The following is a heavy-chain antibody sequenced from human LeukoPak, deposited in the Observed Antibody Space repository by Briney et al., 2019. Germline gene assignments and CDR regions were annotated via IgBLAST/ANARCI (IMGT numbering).Heavy chain of an antibody. CDR1: GFTFSSYG. CDR3: AKGVVALDY. V-gene: IGHV3-30*02. CDR2: ISYDPTNT. D-gene: IGHD2-15*01. Sequence: GXSLRLSCAASGFTFSSYGMHWVRQAPGKGLYLVSFISYDPTNTSYAPSVHRRFTISRDNSKNTLYLQMNSLRAEDTAVYYCAKGVVALDYWGQGTLVTVSS. J-gene: IGHJ4*02.